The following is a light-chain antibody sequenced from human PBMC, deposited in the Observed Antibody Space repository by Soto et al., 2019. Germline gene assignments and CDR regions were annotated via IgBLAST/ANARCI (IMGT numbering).Light chain of an antibody. Sequence: QSALTQPASVSGSPGQSITISCTGTSSDVGGYNYVSWYQQHPGKAPKLIIYEVSNRPSGVSNRFSGSKSGNTASLTVSGLQSEDEADYYCSSYSSVTTLWVFGAGTKVTVL. V-gene: IGLV2-14*01. CDR3: SSYSSVTTLWV. J-gene: IGLJ3*02. CDR2: EVS. CDR1: SSDVGGYNY.